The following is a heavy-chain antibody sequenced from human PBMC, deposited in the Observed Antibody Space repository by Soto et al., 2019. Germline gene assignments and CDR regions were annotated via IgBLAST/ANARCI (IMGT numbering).Heavy chain of an antibody. D-gene: IGHD2-2*01. CDR2: ISAYNGNT. V-gene: IGHV1-18*01. CDR1: GYTFTSYG. Sequence: ASVRVSCKASGYTFTSYGISWVRQAPGQGLEWMGWISAYNGNTNCAQKLQGRVTMTTDTSTSTAYMELRSLRSDDTAVYYCARDTDCSSTSCYEEGSYFDYWGQGTLVTVSS. CDR3: ARDTDCSSTSCYEEGSYFDY. J-gene: IGHJ4*02.